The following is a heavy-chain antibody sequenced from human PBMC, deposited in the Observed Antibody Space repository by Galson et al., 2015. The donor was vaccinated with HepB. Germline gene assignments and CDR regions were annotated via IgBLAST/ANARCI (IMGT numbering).Heavy chain of an antibody. Sequence: SLRLSCAASGFTFNNYTMNWVRQAPGKGLEWVSCISSSSSSIYYADSVKGRFTISRDNAKNSLYLQMKRLRDEDTAVYYCARGIVVVAAATPGSSWFDPWGQGTLVTVSS. D-gene: IGHD2-15*01. CDR3: ARGIVVVAAATPGSSWFDP. J-gene: IGHJ5*02. CDR2: ISSSSSSI. V-gene: IGHV3-48*02. CDR1: GFTFNNYT.